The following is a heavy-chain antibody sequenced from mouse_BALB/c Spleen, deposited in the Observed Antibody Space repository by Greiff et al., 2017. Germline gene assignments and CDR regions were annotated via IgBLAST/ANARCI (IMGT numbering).Heavy chain of an antibody. CDR1: GYSITSDYA. V-gene: IGHV3-2*02. CDR2: ISYSGST. D-gene: IGHD4-1*01. CDR3: ASSPNWDRYYFDY. J-gene: IGHJ2*01. Sequence: EVKLMESGPGLVKPSQSLSLTCTVTGYSITSDYAWNWIRQFPGNKLEWMGYISYSGSTSYNPSLKSRISITRDTSKNQFFLQLNSVTTEDTATYYCASSPNWDRYYFDYWGQGTTLTVSS.